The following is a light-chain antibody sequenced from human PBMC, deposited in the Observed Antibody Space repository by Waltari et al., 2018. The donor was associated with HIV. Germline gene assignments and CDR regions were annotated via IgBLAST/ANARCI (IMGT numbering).Light chain of an antibody. CDR2: DVN. V-gene: IGLV2-14*03. CDR3: ASYTVNSTGV. CDR1: ASDIGRYNY. J-gene: IGLJ1*01. Sequence: QSALSQPASVSASPGQSVAIPFPGSASDIGRYNYVSLYQQNPDKTPRLILFDVNNRPSGISDRFSGSKSGTTASLTISTVETDDEADYYCASYTVNSTGVFGSGTKLTVL.